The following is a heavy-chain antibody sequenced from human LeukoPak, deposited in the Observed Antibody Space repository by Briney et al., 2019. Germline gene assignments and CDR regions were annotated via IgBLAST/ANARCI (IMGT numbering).Heavy chain of an antibody. CDR3: ARDVSSGYAIGI. J-gene: IGHJ3*02. CDR1: GFTFSNYW. D-gene: IGHD3-9*01. CDR2: INSNGST. V-gene: IGHV3-74*01. Sequence: GGSLRLSCAASGFTFSNYWMHWVRHAPGKGLVWVSRINSNGSTSYADSVKGRFTVSRDNAKNTLYLQMNSLRVEDTAVYYCARDVSSGYAIGIWGQGTMVTVSS.